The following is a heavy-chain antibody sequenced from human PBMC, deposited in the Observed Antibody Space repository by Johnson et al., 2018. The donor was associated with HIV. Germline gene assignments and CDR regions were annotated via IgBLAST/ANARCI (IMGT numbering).Heavy chain of an antibody. D-gene: IGHD6-6*01. CDR2: ISWNSGSI. CDR1: GFTFDDYA. Sequence: VQLVESGGGVVRPGGSLRLSCAASGFTFDDYAMHWVRQAPGKGLEWVSGISWNSGSIGYADSVKGRFTISRDNAKNSLYLQMNSLRAEDTAVYYCAYSSSPLSGDAFDIWGQGTMVTVSS. CDR3: AYSSSPLSGDAFDI. V-gene: IGHV3-9*01. J-gene: IGHJ3*02.